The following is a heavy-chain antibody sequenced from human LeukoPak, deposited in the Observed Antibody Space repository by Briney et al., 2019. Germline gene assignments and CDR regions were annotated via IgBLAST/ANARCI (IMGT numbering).Heavy chain of an antibody. CDR2: ISGSSGRT. V-gene: IGHV3-23*01. D-gene: IGHD2-21*01. J-gene: IGHJ6*03. Sequence: PGGFLRLSYAASGFTFSSYAMTWVRQAPGKGLEWVSGISGSSGRTYYADSVKGRFTISRDNSKNTLYLQMNSLRAEDTAVYYCAKDRCGSECYYYMDVWGKGTTVTVSS. CDR1: GFTFSSYA. CDR3: AKDRCGSECYYYMDV.